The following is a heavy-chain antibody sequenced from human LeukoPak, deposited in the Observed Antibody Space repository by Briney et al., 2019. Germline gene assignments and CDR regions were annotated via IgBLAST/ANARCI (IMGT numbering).Heavy chain of an antibody. J-gene: IGHJ4*02. Sequence: PSETLSLTCTVSGGSISSSSYYWGWIRQPPGKGLEWIGSIYYSGRTYYNPSLKSRVTMSVDTSKNQFSLRLSSVNAADTAVYYCARDILATSIAAPYYWGQGTLVTVSS. CDR2: IYYSGRT. CDR1: GGSISSSSYY. D-gene: IGHD6-13*01. V-gene: IGHV4-39*07. CDR3: ARDILATSIAAPYY.